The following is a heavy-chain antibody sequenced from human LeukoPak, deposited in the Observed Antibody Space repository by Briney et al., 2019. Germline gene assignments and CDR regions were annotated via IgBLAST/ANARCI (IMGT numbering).Heavy chain of an antibody. D-gene: IGHD1-14*01. CDR1: GFTFSNAW. J-gene: IGHJ4*02. V-gene: IGHV3-15*01. CDR3: TTDPELGDYYFDY. Sequence: GGSLRLSCAASGFTFSNAWMSWVRQAPGKGLEWVGRIKSKTDGGTTDYAASVKGRFTISRDDSKNTLYLQMNSLKTEDTAVYYCTTDPELGDYYFDYWGQGTLVTVSS. CDR2: IKSKTDGGTT.